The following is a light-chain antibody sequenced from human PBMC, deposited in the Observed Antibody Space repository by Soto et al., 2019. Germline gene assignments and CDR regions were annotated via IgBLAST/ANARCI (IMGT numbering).Light chain of an antibody. Sequence: EIVLTQSPATLSLSPGERATLSCRASQSVSSYLAWYQQKPGQAPRLLIYDASNRATGIPARFSGSGSGTDFTLTISSLEPADFAVYYCQQRSNWPRTFCQGTKVEIK. CDR1: QSVSSY. J-gene: IGKJ1*01. CDR2: DAS. V-gene: IGKV3-11*01. CDR3: QQRSNWPRT.